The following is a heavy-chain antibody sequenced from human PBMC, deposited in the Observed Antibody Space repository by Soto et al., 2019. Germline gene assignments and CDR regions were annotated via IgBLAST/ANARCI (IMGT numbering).Heavy chain of an antibody. D-gene: IGHD6-13*01. V-gene: IGHV4-34*01. Sequence: QVQLQQWGAGLLKPSETLSLTCAVYGGSFSGYYWSWIRQPPGKGLEWIGEINHSGSTNYNPSLKSRVTISVDTSKNQFSLKLSSVTAADTAVYYCARGLVAAAGPFDYWGQGTLVTVSS. CDR1: GGSFSGYY. J-gene: IGHJ4*02. CDR2: INHSGST. CDR3: ARGLVAAAGPFDY.